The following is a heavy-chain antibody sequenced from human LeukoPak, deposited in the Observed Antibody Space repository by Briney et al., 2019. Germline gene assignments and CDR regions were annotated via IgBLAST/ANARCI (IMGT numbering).Heavy chain of an antibody. CDR2: IYPGDSDT. J-gene: IGHJ4*02. CDR3: ARRRDGYNPYYFDY. V-gene: IGHV5-51*01. D-gene: IGHD5-24*01. Sequence: GESLKISCKGAGYSFSNYWIGWVRQMPGKGLEWMGIIYPGDSDTRYSPSFQGQVTFSADKSISTAYLQWNSLKASDTAMYYCARRRDGYNPYYFDYWGQGTLVTVSS. CDR1: GYSFSNYW.